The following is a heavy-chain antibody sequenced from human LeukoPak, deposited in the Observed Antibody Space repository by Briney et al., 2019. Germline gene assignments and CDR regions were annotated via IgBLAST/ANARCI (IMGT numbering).Heavy chain of an antibody. V-gene: IGHV3-30*18. D-gene: IGHD3-22*01. J-gene: IGHJ4*02. CDR2: VAYDGSKK. Sequence: PGGSLRLSCAAAGFSFSTHGMYWVRQAPGKGLEWVAVVAYDGSKKYYAASVKGRIIISRDNSKNTVDLQMNSLRAEDTAVYYCAKGKKKYDSSGYYGFDSWGQGTLVTVSS. CDR3: AKGKKKYDSSGYYGFDS. CDR1: GFSFSTHG.